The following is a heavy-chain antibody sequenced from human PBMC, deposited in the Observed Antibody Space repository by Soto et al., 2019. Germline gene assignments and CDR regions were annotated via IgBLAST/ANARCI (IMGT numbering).Heavy chain of an antibody. D-gene: IGHD3-16*02. V-gene: IGHV3-48*03. CDR1: GFTFSNYE. J-gene: IGHJ4*02. CDR3: LALYLGY. Sequence: GGSLRLSCVGSGFTFSNYEMSWVRQAPGKGLEWLSHISYRGSPIYYADSVKGRFTISRDDSKNTLYLQMDSLKTDDTAVYYCLALYLGYWGQGTQVTVPQ. CDR2: ISYRGSPI.